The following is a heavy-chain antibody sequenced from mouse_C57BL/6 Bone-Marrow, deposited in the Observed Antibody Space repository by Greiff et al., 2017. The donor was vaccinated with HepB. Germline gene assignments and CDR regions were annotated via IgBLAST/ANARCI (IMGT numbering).Heavy chain of an antibody. D-gene: IGHD2-2*01. V-gene: IGHV5-15*01. CDR3: ARHRGGYDWYFDV. CDR1: GFTFSDYG. Sequence: EVQLVESGGGLVQPGGSLKLSCAASGFTFSDYGMAWVRQAPRKGPEWVAFISNLAYSIYYADTVTGRFTISRENAKNTLYLVMSSLRSEDTAMYYCARHRGGYDWYFDVWGTGTTVTVSS. J-gene: IGHJ1*03. CDR2: ISNLAYSI.